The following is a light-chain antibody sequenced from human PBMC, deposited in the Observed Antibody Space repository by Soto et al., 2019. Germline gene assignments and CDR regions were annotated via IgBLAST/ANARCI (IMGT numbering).Light chain of an antibody. J-gene: IGLJ2*01. V-gene: IGLV1-40*01. CDR1: SSNIGARYE. CDR3: QSYDSSLSAVV. CDR2: EDI. Sequence: QSVLTQPPSVSGAPGQTVTISCTGSSSNIGARYEVHWYQQIPGTAPKLLIYEDIKRPSGVPDRFSGSKSGASASLAITGLLSEDEAEYYCQSYDSSLSAVVFGGGTKLTVL.